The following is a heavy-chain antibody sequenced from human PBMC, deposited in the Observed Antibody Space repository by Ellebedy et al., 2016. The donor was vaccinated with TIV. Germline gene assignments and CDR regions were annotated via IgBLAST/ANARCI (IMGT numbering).Heavy chain of an antibody. CDR3: ARSLDLPTHGGYVEYFDC. D-gene: IGHD5-12*01. J-gene: IGHJ4*02. CDR2: INPNSGST. Sequence: ASVKVSCKASGYTFTGYYIHWVRHASGQGLEWMGWINPNSGSTNFAQKFQCRITMTRDTSISTAYMDLSRLTADDTAVYFCARSLDLPTHGGYVEYFDCWGQGTLVTVSS. V-gene: IGHV1-2*02. CDR1: GYTFTGYY.